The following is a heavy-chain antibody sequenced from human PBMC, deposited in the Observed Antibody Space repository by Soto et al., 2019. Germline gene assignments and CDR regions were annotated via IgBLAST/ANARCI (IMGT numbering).Heavy chain of an antibody. D-gene: IGHD6-13*01. CDR3: ARDYHIAAPGVPNYYYYGMDV. Sequence: GGSLRLSCAASGFTFSSYWMHWVRQAPGKGLVWVSRINSDGSSTSYADSVKGRFTISRDNAKNTLYLQMNSLRAEDTAVYYCARDYHIAAPGVPNYYYYGMDVWGQGTTVTVSS. CDR2: INSDGSST. V-gene: IGHV3-74*01. J-gene: IGHJ6*02. CDR1: GFTFSSYW.